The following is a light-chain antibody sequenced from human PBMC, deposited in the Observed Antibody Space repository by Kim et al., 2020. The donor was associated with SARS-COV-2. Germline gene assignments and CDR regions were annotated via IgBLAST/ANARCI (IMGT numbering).Light chain of an antibody. V-gene: IGKV1-27*01. CDR1: QSISNY. Sequence: ASVGDRVTIACRASQSISNYLAWYQQKPGKVPKLLIYGASTLQSGVPSRFSGSESGTAFTLTISTLQPEDVATYYCQKYDSAPLTFGGGTKVDIK. CDR3: QKYDSAPLT. CDR2: GAS. J-gene: IGKJ4*01.